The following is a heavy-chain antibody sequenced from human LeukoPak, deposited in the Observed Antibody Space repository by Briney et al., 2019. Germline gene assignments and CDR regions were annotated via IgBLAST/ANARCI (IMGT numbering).Heavy chain of an antibody. CDR1: GYTFTGYY. V-gene: IGHV1-2*02. D-gene: IGHD5-12*01. CDR3: PGYKVADPFDY. J-gene: IGHJ4*02. CDR2: INPNGGGT. Sequence: ASVKVSCKASGYTFTGYYMHWVRQAPGQGLEWMGWINPNGGGTNYAQKFQGRVTMTRDTSISTAYMGLLRLRSDDTAVYYCPGYKVADPFDYWGQGTLVTVSS.